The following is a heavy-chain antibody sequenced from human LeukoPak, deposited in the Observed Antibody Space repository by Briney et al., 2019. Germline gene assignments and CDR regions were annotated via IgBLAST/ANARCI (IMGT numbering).Heavy chain of an antibody. Sequence: SETLSLTCTVSGGSISSYYWSWIRQPPGKGLEWIAWIYYSGSTNYNPSLKSRVTISLDTSKNQFSLKLSSVTASDTAVYYCARDRITMVRGVLYYYYGLDVWGQGTTVTVSS. CDR2: IYYSGST. D-gene: IGHD3-10*01. CDR3: ARDRITMVRGVLYYYYGLDV. CDR1: GGSISSYY. J-gene: IGHJ6*02. V-gene: IGHV4-59*12.